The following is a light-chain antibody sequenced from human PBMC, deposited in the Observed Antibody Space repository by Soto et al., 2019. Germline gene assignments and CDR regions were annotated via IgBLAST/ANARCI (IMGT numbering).Light chain of an antibody. CDR1: SSDVGGYKY. J-gene: IGLJ2*01. CDR3: TSYAGSNNVV. CDR2: EVS. V-gene: IGLV2-8*01. Sequence: QSALTQPPSASGSPGQSVTISCTGTSSDVGGYKYVSWYQQHPGKAPKLMIYEVSKRPSGVPDRFSASKSGNTASLTVSGLQAEDEADYYCTSYAGSNNVVFGGGTKLTVL.